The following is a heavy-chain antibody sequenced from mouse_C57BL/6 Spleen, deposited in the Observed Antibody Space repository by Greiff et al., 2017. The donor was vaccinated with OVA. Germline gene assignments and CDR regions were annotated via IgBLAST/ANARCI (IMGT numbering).Heavy chain of an antibody. Sequence: VQVVESGAELAKPGASVKLSCKASGYTFTSYWMHWVKQRPGQGLEWIGYINPSSGYTKYNQKFKDKATLTADKSSSTAYMQLSSLTYEDSAVYYCAREYTHTYYFDYWGQGTTLTVSS. V-gene: IGHV1-7*01. CDR1: GYTFTSYW. CDR3: AREYTHTYYFDY. CDR2: INPSSGYT. J-gene: IGHJ2*01. D-gene: IGHD2-10*02.